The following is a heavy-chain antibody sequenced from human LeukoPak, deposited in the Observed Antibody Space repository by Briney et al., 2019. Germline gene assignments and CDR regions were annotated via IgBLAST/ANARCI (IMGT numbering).Heavy chain of an antibody. D-gene: IGHD2-2*01. CDR2: IYYSGST. CDR3: ARTNQPFDY. CDR1: GGSISSSSYY. J-gene: IGHJ4*02. Sequence: PSETLSLTCTVSGGSISSSSYYWGWIRQPPGKGLEWIGSIYYSGSTYYNPSLKGRVTISVDTSKNQFSLKLSSVTAADTAVYYCARTNQPFDYWGQGTLVTVSS. V-gene: IGHV4-39*01.